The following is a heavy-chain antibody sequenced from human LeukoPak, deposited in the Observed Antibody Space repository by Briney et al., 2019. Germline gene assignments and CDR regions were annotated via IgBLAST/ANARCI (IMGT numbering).Heavy chain of an antibody. J-gene: IGHJ3*02. CDR3: ALRNRAFDI. D-gene: IGHD3-3*01. Sequence: VASVTVPFKASGYTFTSYDINWVRQAAGQGREWMGWMNPNSGNTGYAQKFQGRVTITRNTSISTAYMELSSLRSEDTAVYYCALRNRAFDIWGQGTMVTVSS. V-gene: IGHV1-8*03. CDR1: GYTFTSYD. CDR2: MNPNSGNT.